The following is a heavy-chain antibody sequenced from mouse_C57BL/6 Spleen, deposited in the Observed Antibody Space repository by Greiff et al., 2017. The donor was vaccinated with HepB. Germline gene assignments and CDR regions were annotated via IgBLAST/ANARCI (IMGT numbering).Heavy chain of an antibody. CDR1: GYTFTSYW. D-gene: IGHD2-10*02. J-gene: IGHJ2*01. CDR2: IDPSDSYT. V-gene: IGHV1-69*01. CDR3: ARGGYGKGYYFDY. Sequence: QVQLQQPGAELVMPGASVKLSCKASGYTFTSYWMHWVKQRPGQGLEWIGEIDPSDSYTNYNQKFKGKSTLTVDKSSSTAYMQLSSLTSEDSAVYYCARGGYGKGYYFDYWGQGTTLTVSS.